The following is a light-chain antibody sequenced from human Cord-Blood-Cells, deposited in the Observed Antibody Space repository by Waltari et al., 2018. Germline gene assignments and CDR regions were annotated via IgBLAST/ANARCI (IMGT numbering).Light chain of an antibody. CDR2: AAS. J-gene: IGKJ3*01. CDR1: QSISSY. CDR3: RQSSRTPVT. Sequence: DIQMTQSPSSLSASVGDRVTITSRASQSISSYLNWYQQKPGKAPNLLIYAASSLQSGVPSRLSGSGSGTDFTLTISSLQPEDFATYDWRQSSRTPVTFSPATKV. V-gene: IGKV1-39*01.